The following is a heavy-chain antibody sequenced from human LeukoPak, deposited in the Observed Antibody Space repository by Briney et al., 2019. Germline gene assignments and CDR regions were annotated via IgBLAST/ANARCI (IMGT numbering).Heavy chain of an antibody. Sequence: GGSLRLSCTASGFTFGDYAMSWFRQAPGKGLEWVGFIRSKAYGGTTEYAASVKGRFTISRDDSKSIAYLQMNSLKTEDTAVYYCTRVLPYYDSSGYLLSYYGMDVWGQGTTVTVSS. V-gene: IGHV3-49*03. CDR3: TRVLPYYDSSGYLLSYYGMDV. D-gene: IGHD3-22*01. J-gene: IGHJ6*02. CDR2: IRSKAYGGTT. CDR1: GFTFGDYA.